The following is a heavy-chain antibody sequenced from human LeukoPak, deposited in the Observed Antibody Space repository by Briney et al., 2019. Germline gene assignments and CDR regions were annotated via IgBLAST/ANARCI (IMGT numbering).Heavy chain of an antibody. CDR3: ARTRRSRVTAPNWFDP. Sequence: SETLSLTCAVYGGSLSGYYWTWIRQPPGKRLEWIAEINDSGSTNYNPSLKSRATISIDTSKNQFSLKVNSVTAADTAVYYCARTRRSRVTAPNWFDPWGQGTLVTVSS. D-gene: IGHD2-21*02. CDR1: GGSLSGYY. J-gene: IGHJ5*02. CDR2: INDSGST. V-gene: IGHV4-34*01.